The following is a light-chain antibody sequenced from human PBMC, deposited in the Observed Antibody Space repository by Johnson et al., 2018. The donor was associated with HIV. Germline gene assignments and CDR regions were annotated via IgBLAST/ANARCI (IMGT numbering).Light chain of an antibody. Sequence: QSVLTQPPSVSAAPGQKVTISCSGSSSNFGNYYVSWYQQLPGTAPKLLIYENNKRPSGIPDRFSGSKSGTSATLGITGLQTGAEADYDCGTWDSSRSSGLYVFGTGTEVTVL. CDR3: GTWDSSRSSGLYV. CDR1: SSNFGNYY. V-gene: IGLV1-51*02. CDR2: ENN. J-gene: IGLJ1*01.